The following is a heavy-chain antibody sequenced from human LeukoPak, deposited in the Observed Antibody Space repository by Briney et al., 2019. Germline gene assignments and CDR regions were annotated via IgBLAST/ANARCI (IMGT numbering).Heavy chain of an antibody. J-gene: IGHJ4*02. CDR2: INHSGST. CDR3: ARSPIWSGYSYYFDY. V-gene: IGHV4-34*01. Sequence: SETLSLTCAVYGGSFSGYYWSWIRQPPGEGLEWIGEINHSGSTNYNPSLKSRVTISVDTSKNQFSLKLSSVTAADTAVYYCARSPIWSGYSYYFDYWGQGTLVTVSS. D-gene: IGHD3-3*01. CDR1: GGSFSGYY.